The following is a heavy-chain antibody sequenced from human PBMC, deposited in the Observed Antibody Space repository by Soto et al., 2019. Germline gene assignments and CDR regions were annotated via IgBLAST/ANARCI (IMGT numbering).Heavy chain of an antibody. CDR3: ARDQHDILTGLTAPHAFDI. J-gene: IGHJ3*02. D-gene: IGHD3-9*01. CDR1: GFTFSSYG. CDR2: IWYDGSNK. Sequence: PGGSLRLSCAASGFTFSSYGMHWVRQAPGKGLEWVAVIWYDGSNKYYADSVKGRFTISRDNSKNTLYLQMNSLRAEDTAVYYCARDQHDILTGLTAPHAFDIWGQGTMVTVSS. V-gene: IGHV3-33*01.